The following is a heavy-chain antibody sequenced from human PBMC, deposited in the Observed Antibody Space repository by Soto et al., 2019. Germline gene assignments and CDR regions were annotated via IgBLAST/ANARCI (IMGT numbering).Heavy chain of an antibody. CDR1: GFTFSSYG. CDR2: IWYDGSNK. J-gene: IGHJ6*02. CDR3: ARDSGYGHLEYYYGMDV. D-gene: IGHD5-18*01. V-gene: IGHV3-33*01. Sequence: QVQLVESGGGVVQPGRSLRLSCAASGFTFSSYGMHWVRQAPGKGLEWVAVIWYDGSNKYYADSVKGRFTISRDNSKNTLYLQMNSLRAEDTAVYYCARDSGYGHLEYYYGMDVWGQGTTVTVSS.